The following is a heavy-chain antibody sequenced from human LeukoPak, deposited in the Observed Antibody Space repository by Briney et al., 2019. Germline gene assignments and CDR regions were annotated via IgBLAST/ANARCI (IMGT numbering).Heavy chain of an antibody. D-gene: IGHD3-10*01. CDR2: ISRSSSAM. CDR1: GFTFSNYS. V-gene: IGHV3-48*02. CDR3: ARDTHFGSGSSYTDS. J-gene: IGHJ4*02. Sequence: GGSLRLSCAASGFTFSNYSMNSVRQAPGKGLEWVSFISRSSSAMYYADSVRGRFTISRDNAKNSLYLQMNSLRDEDTAVYYCARDTHFGSGSSYTDSWGQGTLVTVSS.